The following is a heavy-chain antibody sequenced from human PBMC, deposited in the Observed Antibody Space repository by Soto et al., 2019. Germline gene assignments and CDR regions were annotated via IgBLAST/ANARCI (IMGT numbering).Heavy chain of an antibody. J-gene: IGHJ4*02. D-gene: IGHD2-2*01. CDR3: ARDGGSGYCSSTSCLYYFDY. CDR2: ISSSSSTI. V-gene: IGHV3-48*02. Sequence: GGSLRLSCAASGFTFSSYSMNWVRQAPGKGLEWVSYISSSSSTIYYADSVKGRFTISRDNAKNSLYLQMNSLRDEDTAVYYCARDGGSGYCSSTSCLYYFDYWGQGTLVTVSS. CDR1: GFTFSSYS.